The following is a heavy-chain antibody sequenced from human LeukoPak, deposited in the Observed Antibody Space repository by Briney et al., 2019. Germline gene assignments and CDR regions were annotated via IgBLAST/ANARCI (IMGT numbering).Heavy chain of an antibody. V-gene: IGHV3-23*01. J-gene: IGHJ4*02. Sequence: GSLRLSCAASGFTFRSYALNWVRQPPGKGLEWVSGISSSGDDTYYADSVKGRFTLSRDNSKNRLYLQMDSLRAEDTAVYYCARDLGTFPSHFDYWGQGTLVTVSS. CDR1: GFTFRSYA. CDR3: ARDLGTFPSHFDY. D-gene: IGHD2-21*01. CDR2: ISSSGDDT.